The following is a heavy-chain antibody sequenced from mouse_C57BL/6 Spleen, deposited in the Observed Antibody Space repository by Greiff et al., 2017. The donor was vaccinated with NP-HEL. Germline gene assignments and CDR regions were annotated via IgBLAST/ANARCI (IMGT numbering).Heavy chain of an antibody. D-gene: IGHD2-4*01. CDR2: INPNYGTT. CDR3: ARPQIYYDYDVGAWFAY. V-gene: IGHV1-39*01. CDR1: GYSFTDYN. Sequence: EVQLQQSGPELVKPGASVKISCKASGYSFTDYNMNWVKQSNGKSLEWIGVINPNYGTTSYNQKFKGKATLTVDQSSSTAYMQLNSLTSEDSAVYYCARPQIYYDYDVGAWFAYWGQGTLVTVSA. J-gene: IGHJ3*01.